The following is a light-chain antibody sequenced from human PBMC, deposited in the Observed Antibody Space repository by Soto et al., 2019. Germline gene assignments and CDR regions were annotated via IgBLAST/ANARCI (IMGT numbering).Light chain of an antibody. CDR3: SSYAGSNNYV. V-gene: IGLV2-8*01. Sequence: QSVLAQPPSASGSPGQSVTISCTGTSSDVGGYNYVSWYQQHPGKALKLLIYEVTKRPSGVPDRFYGSKSGNTASLTVSGLQAEDGADYFCSSYAGSNNYVFGTGTKVTVL. CDR2: EVT. CDR1: SSDVGGYNY. J-gene: IGLJ1*01.